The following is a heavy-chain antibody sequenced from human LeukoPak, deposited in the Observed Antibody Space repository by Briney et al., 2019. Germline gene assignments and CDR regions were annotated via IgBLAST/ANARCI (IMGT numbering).Heavy chain of an antibody. Sequence: RLXCAASGFTFSSYGMHWVRQAPGKXLXGVAVIWYDGSNKYYADSVKGRFTISRDNSKNTLYLQMNSLRAEDTAVYYCARDRIRYSSSSGMDVWGQGTTVTVSS. CDR1: GFTFSSYG. V-gene: IGHV3-33*01. D-gene: IGHD6-19*01. CDR3: ARDRIRYSSSSGMDV. J-gene: IGHJ6*02. CDR2: IWYDGSNK.